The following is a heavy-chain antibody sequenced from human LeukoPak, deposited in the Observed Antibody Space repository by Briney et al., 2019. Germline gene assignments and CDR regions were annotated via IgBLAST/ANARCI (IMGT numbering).Heavy chain of an antibody. Sequence: SVKVSCKASGGTFSSYAISWVRQAPGQGLEWMGRIIPILGIANYAQKFQGRVTITADKSTSTAYMELSSLRSEDTAVYYCAREGDGDLAEYFQHWGQGTLVTVSS. CDR2: IIPILGIA. V-gene: IGHV1-69*04. J-gene: IGHJ1*01. CDR3: AREGDGDLAEYFQH. CDR1: GGTFSSYA. D-gene: IGHD4-17*01.